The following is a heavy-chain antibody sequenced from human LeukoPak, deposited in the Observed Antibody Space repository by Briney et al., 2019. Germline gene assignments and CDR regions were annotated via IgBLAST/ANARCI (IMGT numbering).Heavy chain of an antibody. CDR2: IYNCGST. J-gene: IGHJ4*02. CDR3: ARLSLFGDPFDY. D-gene: IGHD4-17*01. V-gene: IGHV4-61*02. Sequence: SETLSLTCTVAGRSISRGRYYWSWIREPAGRGLEWFGRIYNCGSTSYNPSLKSRVTISVDTSKNQFSLKLSSVTAADTAVYYCARLSLFGDPFDYWGQGTLVTVSS. CDR1: GRSISRGRYY.